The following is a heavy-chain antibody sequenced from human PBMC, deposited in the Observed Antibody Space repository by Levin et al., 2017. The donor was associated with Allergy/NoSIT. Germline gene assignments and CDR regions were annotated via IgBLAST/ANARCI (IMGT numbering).Heavy chain of an antibody. CDR3: ARLAILGTWFFDL. V-gene: IGHV5-51*01. Sequence: GGSLRLSCQGSGYIFTAYWIVWVRQMPGKGLEWLGVIYPADSDTKYNPSFQGQITISADTSISTAYLQWSSLKASDTALYYCARLAILGTWFFDLWGRGSLVTVSS. J-gene: IGHJ2*01. CDR2: IYPADSDT. D-gene: IGHD3-16*01. CDR1: GYIFTAYW.